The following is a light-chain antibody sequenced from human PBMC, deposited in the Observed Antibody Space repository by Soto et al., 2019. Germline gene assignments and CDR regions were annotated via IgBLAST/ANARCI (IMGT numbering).Light chain of an antibody. Sequence: DITLTQSPATLSVSVGERAALSCLASQSVSSNLDWYQQKPGQTPRLLIYGASTRATGIPARFSGSGSGTEFTLTISSLQSEDFAVYYCQQYNNWPPWTFGQGTKVDIK. V-gene: IGKV3-15*01. J-gene: IGKJ1*01. CDR2: GAS. CDR1: QSVSSN. CDR3: QQYNNWPPWT.